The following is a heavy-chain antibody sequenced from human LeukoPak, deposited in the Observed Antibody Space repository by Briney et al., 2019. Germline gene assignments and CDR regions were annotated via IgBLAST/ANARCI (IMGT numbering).Heavy chain of an antibody. CDR2: MQSTGNS. CDR1: AGSISTYH. D-gene: IGHD5-18*01. V-gene: IGHV4-59*01. J-gene: IGHJ4*02. Sequence: SETLSLTCTVSAGSISTYHWNWIRKSPEKGLEWIGYMQSTGNSNYNPSFKSRVSISVDKSRNQIVLYLNSVTAADTAVYFCGSDQQQSDGRYFDHWGQGILVTVSS. CDR3: GSDQQQSDGRYFDH.